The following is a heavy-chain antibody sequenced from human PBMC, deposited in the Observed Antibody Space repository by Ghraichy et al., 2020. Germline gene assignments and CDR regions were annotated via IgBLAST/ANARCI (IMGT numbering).Heavy chain of an antibody. V-gene: IGHV4-4*07. CDR3: ARVWVEGSYYVPYSYYGMDV. Sequence: SETLSLTCTVSGGSISSYYWSWIRQPAGKGLEWIGRIYTSGSTNYNPSLKSRVTMSVDTSKNQFSLKLSSVTAADTAVYYCARVWVEGSYYVPYSYYGMDVWGQGTTVTVSS. CDR1: GGSISSYY. D-gene: IGHD1-26*01. J-gene: IGHJ6*02. CDR2: IYTSGST.